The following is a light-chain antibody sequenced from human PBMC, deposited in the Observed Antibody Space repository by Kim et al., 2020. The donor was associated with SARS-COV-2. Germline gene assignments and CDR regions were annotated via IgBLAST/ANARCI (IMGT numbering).Light chain of an antibody. Sequence: GQAITSPCTTTNNDLGGYNYVSWYQQHPGKVPKLLLYDVLKRPSGVSNRFSGSKSTNTASLTISGLQPDDEADYYCASRGTTSTWVFGGGTQLTVL. CDR2: DVL. CDR1: NNDLGGYNY. J-gene: IGLJ3*02. CDR3: ASRGTTSTWV. V-gene: IGLV2-14*04.